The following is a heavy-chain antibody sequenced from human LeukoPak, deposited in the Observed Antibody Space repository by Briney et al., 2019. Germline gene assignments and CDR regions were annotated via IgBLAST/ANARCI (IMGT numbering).Heavy chain of an antibody. D-gene: IGHD4-11*01. V-gene: IGHV4-31*03. CDR1: GVSISSGGYY. J-gene: IGHJ6*04. Sequence: PSETLSLTCTVSGVSISSGGYYWGWIRQDQGKGLEWIGYIYYSGSTYYNPSLKSRVTISVDTSKNQFSLKLSSVTAADTAVYYCARDPTSPYGMDVWGKGTTVTVSS. CDR2: IYYSGST. CDR3: ARDPTSPYGMDV.